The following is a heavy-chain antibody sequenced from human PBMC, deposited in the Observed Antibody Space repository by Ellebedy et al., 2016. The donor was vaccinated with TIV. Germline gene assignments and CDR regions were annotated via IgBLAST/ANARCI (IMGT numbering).Heavy chain of an antibody. J-gene: IGHJ4*02. CDR2: IIPIFGTA. CDR3: ASPGIAAPHGLYYFDY. CDR1: GYTLTELS. Sequence: SVKVSXKVSGYTLTELSMHWVRQAPGKGLEWMGGIIPIFGTANYAQKFQGRVTITADESTSTAYMELSSLRSEDTAVYYCASPGIAAPHGLYYFDYWGQGTLVTVSS. D-gene: IGHD6-6*01. V-gene: IGHV1-69*13.